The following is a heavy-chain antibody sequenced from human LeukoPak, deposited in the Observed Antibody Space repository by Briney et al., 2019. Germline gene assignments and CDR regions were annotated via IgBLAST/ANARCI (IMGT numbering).Heavy chain of an antibody. CDR1: GGTFSSYA. D-gene: IGHD6-13*01. V-gene: IGHV1-69*05. Sequence: ASVKVSCKASGGTFSSYAISWVRQAPGQGLEWMGGIIPIFGTANYAQKFQGRVTITTDESTSTAYMGLSSPRSEDTAVYYCARDRGIAAAVDLFDYWGQGTLVTVSS. CDR3: ARDRGIAAAVDLFDY. CDR2: IIPIFGTA. J-gene: IGHJ4*02.